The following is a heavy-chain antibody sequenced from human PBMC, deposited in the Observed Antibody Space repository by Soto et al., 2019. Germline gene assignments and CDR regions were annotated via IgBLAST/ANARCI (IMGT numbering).Heavy chain of an antibody. J-gene: IGHJ6*02. V-gene: IGHV1-69*13. CDR2: IIPIFGTA. Sequence: SVKLSCKASGGTFSSYAISWVRQAPGQGLEWMGGIIPIFGTANYAQKFQGRVTITADESTSTAYMELSSLRSEDTAVYYCARDQSSSWYNNYYYYGMDVWGQGTTVTVSS. CDR3: ARDQSSSWYNNYYYYGMDV. D-gene: IGHD6-13*01. CDR1: GGTFSSYA.